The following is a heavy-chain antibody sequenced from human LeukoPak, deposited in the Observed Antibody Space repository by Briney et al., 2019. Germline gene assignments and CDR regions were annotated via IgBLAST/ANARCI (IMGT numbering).Heavy chain of an antibody. J-gene: IGHJ4*02. D-gene: IGHD2-21*02. Sequence: ASVKVSCKASGYTFTGYYMHWVRQAPGQGLEWMGWINPNSGGTNYAQKFQGRVTMTRDTSISTAYMELSRLRSDDTAVYYCSRTVLDCKRGVCYDYWGQGTLVTVS. CDR1: GYTFTGYY. CDR3: SRTVLDCKRGVCYDY. V-gene: IGHV1-2*02. CDR2: INPNSGGT.